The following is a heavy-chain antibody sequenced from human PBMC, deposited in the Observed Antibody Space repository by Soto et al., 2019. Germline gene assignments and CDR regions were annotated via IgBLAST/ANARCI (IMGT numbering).Heavy chain of an antibody. V-gene: IGHV4-39*01. CDR3: GRLYCTNGVCYGFDY. CDR1: GGSISSSSYY. D-gene: IGHD2-8*01. J-gene: IGHJ4*02. Sequence: SETLSLTCTVSGGSISSSSYYWGWIRQPPGKGLEWIGSIYYSGSTYYNPSLKSRVTISVDTSKNQFSLKLSSVTAADTAVYYCGRLYCTNGVCYGFDYWGQGTLVTVSS. CDR2: IYYSGST.